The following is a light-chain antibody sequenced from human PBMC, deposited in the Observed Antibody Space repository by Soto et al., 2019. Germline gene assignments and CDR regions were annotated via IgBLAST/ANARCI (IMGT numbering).Light chain of an antibody. V-gene: IGKV3-11*01. CDR3: QQRNKWPRT. J-gene: IGKJ2*01. CDR1: QSVGSC. Sequence: DIVLTQSPATLSLSPGERATLSCRASQSVGSCLAWFQHKPGQAPRLLIYGASNGATDIPGRFSGRGSGTDFTLTISSLESGDSAVYYCQQRNKWPRTFGQGTKLEIK. CDR2: GAS.